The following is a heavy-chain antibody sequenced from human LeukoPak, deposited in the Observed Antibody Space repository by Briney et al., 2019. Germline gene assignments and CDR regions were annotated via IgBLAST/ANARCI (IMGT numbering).Heavy chain of an antibody. CDR1: GGSISSYY. D-gene: IGHD6-19*01. CDR3: ARVRAVAGHYYFDY. Sequence: SETLSLTCTVSGGSISSYYWSWIRQPPGKGLEWIGYIYYSGSTNYNPSLKSRVTISVDTSKNQFSLKLSSVTAADTAVYYCARVRAVAGHYYFDYWGQGTLVTVPS. CDR2: IYYSGST. V-gene: IGHV4-59*01. J-gene: IGHJ4*02.